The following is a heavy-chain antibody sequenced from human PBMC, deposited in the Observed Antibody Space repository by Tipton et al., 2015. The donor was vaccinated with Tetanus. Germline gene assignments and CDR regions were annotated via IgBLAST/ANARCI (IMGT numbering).Heavy chain of an antibody. V-gene: IGHV5-51*01. J-gene: IGHJ6*02. Sequence: VQLVQSGAEVKKPGESLKISCKGSGYSFTSYWIGWVRQMPGKGLEWMGIIYPGDSDTRYSPSFQGQVTISADKSISTAYLQWSSLKAWGTAMFYCARGLIPRGYYYGMDVWGQGTTVTVSS. CDR2: IYPGDSDT. CDR1: GYSFTSYW. CDR3: ARGLIPRGYYYGMDV. D-gene: IGHD2-21*01.